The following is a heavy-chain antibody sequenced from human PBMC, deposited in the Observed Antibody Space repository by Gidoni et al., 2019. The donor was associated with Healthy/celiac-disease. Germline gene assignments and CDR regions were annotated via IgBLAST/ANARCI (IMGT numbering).Heavy chain of an antibody. CDR2: ISAYNGNT. Sequence: QVQLVQSGAEVKKPGASVKVSCKASGYTFTSYGLSWVPQAPGQGLEWMGWISAYNGNTNYAQKLQGRVTMTTDTSTSTAYMELRSLRSDDTAVYYCAREGVGLYCSGGSCAPQTYYYYGMDVWGQGTTVTVSS. V-gene: IGHV1-18*01. D-gene: IGHD2-15*01. CDR1: GYTFTSYG. CDR3: AREGVGLYCSGGSCAPQTYYYYGMDV. J-gene: IGHJ6*02.